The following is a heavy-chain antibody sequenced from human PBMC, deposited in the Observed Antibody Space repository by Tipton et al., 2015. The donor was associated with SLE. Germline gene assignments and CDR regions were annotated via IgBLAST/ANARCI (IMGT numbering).Heavy chain of an antibody. J-gene: IGHJ5*02. V-gene: IGHV1-18*01. CDR2: ISAYNDYT. CDR3: ARERQLGL. Sequence: QLVQSGPEVKKPGASVKVSCTASGYIFSNHGVSWVRQAPGQGLGWVAWISAYNDYTNFARKVQGRVTMTTDISTNTAYLELRSLRSDDTAVYYCARERQLGLWGQGTLVTVSS. D-gene: IGHD6-13*01. CDR1: GYIFSNHG.